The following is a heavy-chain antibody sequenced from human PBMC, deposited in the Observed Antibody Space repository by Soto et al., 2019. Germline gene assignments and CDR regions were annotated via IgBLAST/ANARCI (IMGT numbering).Heavy chain of an antibody. CDR3: ARSSLAGTPFDY. CDR2: IYYSGST. CDR1: GGSISSGGYY. V-gene: IGHV4-31*03. Sequence: SETLSLTCTVSGGSISSGGYYWIWIRQHPGKGLEWIGYIYYSGSTYYNPSLKSRVTISVDTSKNQFSLKLSSVTAADTAVYYCARSSLAGTPFDYWGQGTLVTVSS. D-gene: IGHD6-13*01. J-gene: IGHJ4*02.